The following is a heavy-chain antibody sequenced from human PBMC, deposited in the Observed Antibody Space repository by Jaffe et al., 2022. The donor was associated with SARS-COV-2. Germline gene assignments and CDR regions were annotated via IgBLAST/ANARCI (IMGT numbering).Heavy chain of an antibody. J-gene: IGHJ6*02. CDR2: ISGSGGST. V-gene: IGHV3-23*01. Sequence: EVQLLESGGGLVQPGGSLRLSCAASGFTFSSYAMSWVRQAPGKGLEWVSAISGSGGSTYYADSVKGRFTISRDNSKNTLYLQMNSLRAEDTAVYYCAKRTTLLPYYYYGMDVWGQGTTVTVSS. CDR1: GFTFSSYA. D-gene: IGHD1-1*01. CDR3: AKRTTLLPYYYYGMDV.